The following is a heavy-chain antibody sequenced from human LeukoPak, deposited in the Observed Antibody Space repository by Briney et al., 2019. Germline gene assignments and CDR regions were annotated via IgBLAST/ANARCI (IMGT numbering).Heavy chain of an antibody. Sequence: GGSLRLSCAASGFTFSSYSMNWVRQAPGKGLEWVSSISSSSSYIYYADSVKGRFTISRDNAKNSLYLQMNRLRAEDTAVYYCARAYYDFLTGLIDYWGQGTLVTVSS. J-gene: IGHJ4*02. CDR2: ISSSSSYI. CDR3: ARAYYDFLTGLIDY. V-gene: IGHV3-21*01. CDR1: GFTFSSYS. D-gene: IGHD3/OR15-3a*01.